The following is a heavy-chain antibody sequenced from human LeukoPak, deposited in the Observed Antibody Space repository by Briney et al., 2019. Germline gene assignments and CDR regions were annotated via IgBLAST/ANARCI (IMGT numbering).Heavy chain of an antibody. CDR3: ARIRWLQLGYFDS. J-gene: IGHJ4*02. CDR2: IYYSGST. Sequence: SETLSLTCTVSGGSISSRSYSWGWIRQPPGKGLEWIANIYYSGSTYYNPSLKSRVTISVDTSKNQFSLKLTSVTAADTAVYYCARIRWLQLGYFDSWGQGTLVTVSS. V-gene: IGHV4-39*07. D-gene: IGHD5-24*01. CDR1: GGSISSRSYS.